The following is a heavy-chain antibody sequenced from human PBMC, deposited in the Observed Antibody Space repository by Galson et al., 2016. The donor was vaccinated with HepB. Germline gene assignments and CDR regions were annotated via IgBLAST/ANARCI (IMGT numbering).Heavy chain of an antibody. CDR3: AKRHEFCPPVGCSVDY. CDR1: GFLFRGYG. V-gene: IGHV3-30*18. J-gene: IGHJ4*02. Sequence: SLRLSCAGSGFLFRGYGMHWVRQAPGKGLEWVAADSMDGRRKFNSDSVRGRFTISRDNSNNMLFLQMDSLRPDDTAVYYCAKRHEFCPPVGCSVDYWGQGTLVSVSS. D-gene: IGHD3-10*02. CDR2: DSMDGRRK.